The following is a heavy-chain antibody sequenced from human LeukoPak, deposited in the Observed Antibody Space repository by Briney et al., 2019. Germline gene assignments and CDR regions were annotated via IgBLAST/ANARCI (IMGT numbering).Heavy chain of an antibody. CDR1: GCTFSSYA. V-gene: IGHV1-69*13. Sequence: SVKVSCKASGCTFSSYAISWVRQAPGQGLEWMGGIIPIFGTANYAQKFQGRVTITADESTSTAYMELSSLRSEDTAVYYCARQTVQLERYYYGMDVWGKGTTVTVSS. CDR3: ARQTVQLERYYYGMDV. D-gene: IGHD1-1*01. J-gene: IGHJ6*04. CDR2: IIPIFGTA.